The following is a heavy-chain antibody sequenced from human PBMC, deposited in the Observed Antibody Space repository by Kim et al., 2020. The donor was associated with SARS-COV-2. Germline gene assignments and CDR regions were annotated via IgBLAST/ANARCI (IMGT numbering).Heavy chain of an antibody. Sequence: SVKVSCKASGGTFSSYAISWVRQAPGQGLEWMGGIIPIFGTANYAQKFQGRVTITADESTSTAYMELSSLRSEDTAVYYCHISTLIVVVPAAHDAFDIWGQGTMVTVSS. J-gene: IGHJ3*02. CDR1: GGTFSSYA. CDR3: HISTLIVVVPAAHDAFDI. CDR2: IIPIFGTA. V-gene: IGHV1-69*13. D-gene: IGHD2-2*01.